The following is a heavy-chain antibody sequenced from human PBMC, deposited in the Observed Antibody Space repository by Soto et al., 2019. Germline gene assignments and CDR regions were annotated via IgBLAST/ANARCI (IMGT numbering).Heavy chain of an antibody. J-gene: IGHJ4*02. CDR3: AKDRIGIQGRFDS. Sequence: EVQLVESGGGLIQPGGSLRLSCAASGFTVSGNYITWVRQAPGKGLEWVSVIFSGDNTYYSDSVKGRFTISRDNSKNTVYLQMNRLRGDDTAVYYCAKDRIGIQGRFDSWGPGTLVTVSS. V-gene: IGHV3-53*01. CDR2: IFSGDNT. D-gene: IGHD2-15*01. CDR1: GFTVSGNY.